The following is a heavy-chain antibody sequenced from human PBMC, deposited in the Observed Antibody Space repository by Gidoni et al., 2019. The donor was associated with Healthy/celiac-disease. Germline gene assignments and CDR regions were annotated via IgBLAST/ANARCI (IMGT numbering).Heavy chain of an antibody. CDR2: IYYSGST. V-gene: IGHV4-59*01. CDR1: GGSISSYY. Sequence: QVQLQESGPGLVKPSEILSLTCTVSGGSISSYYWRWIRQPPGKGLEWIGYIYYSGSTNYNPSLKSRVTISVDTSKNQFSLKLSSVTAADTAVYYCARGVLWFGELPYYFDYWGQGTLVTVSS. CDR3: ARGVLWFGELPYYFDY. D-gene: IGHD3-10*01. J-gene: IGHJ4*02.